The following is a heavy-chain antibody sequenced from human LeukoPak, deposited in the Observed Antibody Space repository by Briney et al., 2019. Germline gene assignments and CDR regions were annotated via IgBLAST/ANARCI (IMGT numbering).Heavy chain of an antibody. V-gene: IGHV3-74*01. CDR1: GFTFSSYW. CDR3: AREEYSYGHFDY. D-gene: IGHD5-18*01. J-gene: IGHJ4*02. CDR2: INSDGSST. Sequence: GGSLRLPCAASGFTFSSYWMHWVRQAPGKGLVWVSRINSDGSSTSYADSVKGRFTISRDNAKNTLYLQMNSLRAEDTAVYYCAREEYSYGHFDYWGQGTLVTVSS.